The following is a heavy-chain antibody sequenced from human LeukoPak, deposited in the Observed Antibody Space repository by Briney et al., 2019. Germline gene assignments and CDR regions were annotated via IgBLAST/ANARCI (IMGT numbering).Heavy chain of an antibody. CDR3: AKGQYNPFDY. Sequence: GGSLRLSCAASGFTFSNYDMHWVRQAPGKGLEWVAFIRYDGSNKYYADSVKGRFTISRDNSKNTLYLQMNSLRAEDTAVYYCAKGQYNPFDYWGQGTLVTVSS. J-gene: IGHJ4*02. CDR1: GFTFSNYD. V-gene: IGHV3-30*02. CDR2: IRYDGSNK. D-gene: IGHD1-14*01.